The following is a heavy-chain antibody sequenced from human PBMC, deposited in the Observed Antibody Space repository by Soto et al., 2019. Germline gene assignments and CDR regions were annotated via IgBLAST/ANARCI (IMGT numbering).Heavy chain of an antibody. Sequence: SVKVSCKASGFTFTSSAVQWVRQARGQRLEWIGWIVVGSGNTNYAQKFQERVTITRDMSTSTAYMELSSLRSEDTAVYYCAADNTYYYDSSGYHWDVWGQGTTVTVSS. CDR1: GFTFTSSA. V-gene: IGHV1-58*01. CDR3: AADNTYYYDSSGYHWDV. D-gene: IGHD3-22*01. CDR2: IVVGSGNT. J-gene: IGHJ6*02.